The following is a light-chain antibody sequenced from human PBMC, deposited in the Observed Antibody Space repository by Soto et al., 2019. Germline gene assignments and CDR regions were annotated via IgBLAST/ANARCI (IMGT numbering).Light chain of an antibody. J-gene: IGKJ4*01. CDR2: SAS. CDR3: QKYNTAPLT. Sequence: DIQMTQSPSSLSASVGDKVSITCRASLGIRDDLSWYQQRPGNAPKRLIYSASSLQSGVPSRFSGSRSGTDFTLTINSLQPEDVATYYCQKYNTAPLTFGGGTKVDIK. V-gene: IGKV1-27*01. CDR1: LGIRDD.